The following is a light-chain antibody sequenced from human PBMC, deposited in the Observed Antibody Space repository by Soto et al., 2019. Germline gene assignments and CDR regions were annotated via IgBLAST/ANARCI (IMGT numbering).Light chain of an antibody. CDR3: QQSYSTPLT. Sequence: DIQMTQSPSSLSASVGARVTITCRASQSISSYLNWYQQKPGKAPKVLSYAASSLQSGVPSRFSGSGSGTDFTLTISSLQPEDFETYYCQQSYSTPLTFGPGTKVDIK. CDR1: QSISSY. CDR2: AAS. V-gene: IGKV1-39*01. J-gene: IGKJ3*01.